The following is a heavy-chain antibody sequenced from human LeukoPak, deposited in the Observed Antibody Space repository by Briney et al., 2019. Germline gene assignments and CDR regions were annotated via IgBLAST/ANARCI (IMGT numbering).Heavy chain of an antibody. CDR1: GFTFSDYT. V-gene: IGHV3-48*02. J-gene: IGHJ6*02. CDR3: AILVLSNYGLDV. Sequence: GGSLRLSCAASGFTFSDYTVNWVRQAPGKGLEWVSNIFSGNGIKNYADSVEGRFTISRDSAKNLVFLQMNSLRDGDTAVYYCAILVLSNYGLDVWGLGTTVTVSS. CDR2: IFSGNGIK. D-gene: IGHD2/OR15-2a*01.